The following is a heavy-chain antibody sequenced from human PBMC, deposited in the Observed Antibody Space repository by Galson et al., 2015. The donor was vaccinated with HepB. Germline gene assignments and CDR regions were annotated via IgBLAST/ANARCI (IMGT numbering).Heavy chain of an antibody. CDR1: GYTFTSYG. J-gene: IGHJ4*02. CDR3: ARDTSYVDSSLCY. CDR2: ISGYNGNT. V-gene: IGHV1-18*01. D-gene: IGHD4-17*01. Sequence: SVKVSCKASGYTFTSYGITWVRQAPGQGLEWMGWISGYNGNTKYAQKVQGRVTMTTDTSTSTAYMELRRLRSDDTAVYYCARDTSYVDSSLCYWGQGTLVTVSS.